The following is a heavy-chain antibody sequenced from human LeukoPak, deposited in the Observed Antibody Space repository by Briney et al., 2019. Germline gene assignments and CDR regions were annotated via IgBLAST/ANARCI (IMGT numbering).Heavy chain of an antibody. CDR2: VNPNSGNT. J-gene: IGHJ4*02. CDR3: ARTTVRGVNFDY. D-gene: IGHD3-10*01. Sequence: ASVKVSCKASGYTFTSYAMHWVRQAPGQRLEWMGWVNPNSGNTGYAQKFQGRVTMTRNTSISTAYMELSSLRSEDTAVYYCARTTVRGVNFDYWGQGTLVTVSS. V-gene: IGHV1-8*02. CDR1: GYTFTSYA.